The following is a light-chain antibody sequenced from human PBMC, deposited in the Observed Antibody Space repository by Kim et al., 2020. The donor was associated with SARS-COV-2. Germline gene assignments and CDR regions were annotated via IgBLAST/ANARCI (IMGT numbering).Light chain of an antibody. CDR2: AAS. Sequence: ASVGDRVTSSARASQDFSSYLAGYQQKPGRAPGLLIYAASAVQSGVPSRFSGRGSGTDFTLTISSLQPEDFATYYCQQLNSYPRTFGEGTKVEIK. CDR3: QQLNSYPRT. V-gene: IGKV1-9*01. CDR1: QDFSSY. J-gene: IGKJ4*02.